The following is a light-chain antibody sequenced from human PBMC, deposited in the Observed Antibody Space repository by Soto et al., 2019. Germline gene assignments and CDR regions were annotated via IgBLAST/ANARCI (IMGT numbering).Light chain of an antibody. J-gene: IGLJ3*02. CDR3: GTWDSSLSAGV. V-gene: IGLV1-51*01. Sequence: QSVLTQPPSVSAAPGQKVTISCSGSSSNIGNNYVSWYQQLPGTAPKLLIYDNNKRPSGIPDRFSGSKSGTSATLAITGLQTGDEADYYCGTWDSSLSAGVFGGGTKVTVL. CDR1: SSNIGNNY. CDR2: DNN.